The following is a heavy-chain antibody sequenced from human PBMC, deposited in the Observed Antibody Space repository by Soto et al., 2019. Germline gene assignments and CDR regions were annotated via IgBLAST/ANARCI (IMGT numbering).Heavy chain of an antibody. J-gene: IGHJ4*02. V-gene: IGHV1-69*01. CDR3: ARDATLYDSTAYYYLY. CDR2: IIPIFGTA. D-gene: IGHD3-22*01. Sequence: QVQLVQSGAEVKKPGSSVKVSCKASGGTFSNYGVNWVRQAPGQGLEWMGGIIPIFGTANYAQKFQGRVTITGDASTRTADMELSSLRSEDTAVYYCARDATLYDSTAYYYLYWGQGTLVTVSS. CDR1: GGTFSNYG.